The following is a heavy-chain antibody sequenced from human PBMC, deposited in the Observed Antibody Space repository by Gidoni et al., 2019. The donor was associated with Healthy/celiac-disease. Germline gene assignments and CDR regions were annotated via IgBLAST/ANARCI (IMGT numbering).Heavy chain of an antibody. CDR1: GFTFSNAW. Sequence: EVQLVASGGGLVKPGGSLRLSCAASGFTFSNAWMRWVRQAPGKGLEWVGRNKSKTDGGTTDYAAPVKGRFTISRDDSKNTLYLQRNSLKTEDTAVYYCTTDQLYWGQGTLVTVSS. CDR3: TTDQLY. CDR2: NKSKTDGGTT. V-gene: IGHV3-15*01. J-gene: IGHJ4*02. D-gene: IGHD1-1*01.